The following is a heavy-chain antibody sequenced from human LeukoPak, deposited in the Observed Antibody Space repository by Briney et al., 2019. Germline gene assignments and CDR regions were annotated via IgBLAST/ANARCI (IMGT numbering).Heavy chain of an antibody. V-gene: IGHV3-7*01. CDR3: ATGANLFQF. J-gene: IGHJ4*02. CDR1: GFTFSSYW. CDR2: IRHDGSQT. Sequence: AGSLRLSCAASGFTFSSYWRSWVRQAPGKGLEWVANIRHDGSQTYYLDSVKGRFTISRDNAKNEVYLEMNNLRGADTAVYYCATGANLFQFWGQGTLVTVSS. D-gene: IGHD1-14*01.